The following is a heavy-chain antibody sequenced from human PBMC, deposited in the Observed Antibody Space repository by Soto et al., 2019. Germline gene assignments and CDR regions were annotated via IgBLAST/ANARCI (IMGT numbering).Heavy chain of an antibody. CDR3: ARVQYYYGSGSYYFEY. V-gene: IGHV4-39*01. J-gene: IGHJ4*02. CDR1: GGSISSTSHY. Sequence: SETLSLTCTVSGGSISSTSHYWGWIRQPPGKGLEWIGSINYSGSTYYNPSLKSRVTISVDTSKNQFSLELSSVTAADTAVYYCARVQYYYGSGSYYFEYWGKGTLVTSPQ. D-gene: IGHD3-10*01. CDR2: INYSGST.